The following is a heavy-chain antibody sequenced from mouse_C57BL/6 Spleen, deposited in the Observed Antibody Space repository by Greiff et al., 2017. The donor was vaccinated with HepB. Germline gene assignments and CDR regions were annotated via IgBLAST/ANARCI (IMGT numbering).Heavy chain of an antibody. CDR1: GFTFSSYG. CDR2: ISSGGSYT. CDR3: GKCDGSLMAWFAY. D-gene: IGHD1-1*01. Sequence: VQLKESGGDLVKPGGSLKLSCAASGFTFSSYGMSWVRQTPDKRLEWVATISSGGSYTYYPDSVKGRFTISRDNAKNTLYLQMSSLKSEDTAMYYCGKCDGSLMAWFAYWGQGTLVTVSA. V-gene: IGHV5-6*01. J-gene: IGHJ3*01.